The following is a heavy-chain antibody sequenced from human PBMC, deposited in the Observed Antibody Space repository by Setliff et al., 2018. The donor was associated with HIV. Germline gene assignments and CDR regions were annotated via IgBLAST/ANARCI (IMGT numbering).Heavy chain of an antibody. CDR2: IKQGGTEN. J-gene: IGHJ3*02. Sequence: GGSLRLSCAASGFTFRSHWMSWVRQAPGKGPEWVANIKQGGTENYSVDSVKGRFTISRDDAKNSLFLQMNSLRAEDTAMYYCARVLYISGWYGPVVKALDMWGQGTMVTVSS. D-gene: IGHD6-19*01. CDR3: ARVLYISGWYGPVVKALDM. V-gene: IGHV3-7*03. CDR1: GFTFRSHW.